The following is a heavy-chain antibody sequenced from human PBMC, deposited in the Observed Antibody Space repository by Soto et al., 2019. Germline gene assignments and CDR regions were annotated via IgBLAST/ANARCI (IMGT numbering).Heavy chain of an antibody. CDR1: GGSISSGGYY. V-gene: IGHV4-31*03. D-gene: IGHD3-22*01. J-gene: IGHJ4*02. CDR2: IYYSGST. CDR3: ARAYYYDSSPPGY. Sequence: SETLSLTCTVSGGSISSGGYYWSWIRQHPGKGLEWIGYIYYSGSTYYNPSLKSRVTISVDTSKNQFSLKLSSVTAADTAVYYCARAYYYDSSPPGYWGQGTLVTVSS.